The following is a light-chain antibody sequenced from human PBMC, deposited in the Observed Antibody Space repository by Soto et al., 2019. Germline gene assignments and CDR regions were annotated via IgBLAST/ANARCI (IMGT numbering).Light chain of an antibody. J-gene: IGKJ1*01. CDR1: QRVGIN. V-gene: IGKV3-15*01. CDR2: SAS. Sequence: EIVMTQSPATLSVSPGETATLSCRASQRVGINLAWYQQKPGQAPRLLIYSASNRASGIPDRFSGSGSGTEFTLTISSLQSEDFATYYCQQYNSYSEAFGQGTKVDIK. CDR3: QQYNSYSEA.